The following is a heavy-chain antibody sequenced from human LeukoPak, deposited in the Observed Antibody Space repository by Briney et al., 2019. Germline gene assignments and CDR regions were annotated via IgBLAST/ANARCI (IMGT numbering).Heavy chain of an antibody. CDR1: GFTFSSYE. J-gene: IGHJ4*02. V-gene: IGHV3-48*03. D-gene: IGHD1-7*01. Sequence: GGSLGLSCAASGFTFSSYEMNWVRQAPGKGLEWVSYISSSGSTIYYADSVKGRFTISRDNAKNSLYLQMNSLRAEDTAVYYCARGKLELRGYYFDYWGQGTLVTVSS. CDR2: ISSSGSTI. CDR3: ARGKLELRGYYFDY.